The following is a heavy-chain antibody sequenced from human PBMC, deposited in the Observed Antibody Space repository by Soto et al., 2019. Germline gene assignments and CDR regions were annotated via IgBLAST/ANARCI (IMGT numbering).Heavy chain of an antibody. J-gene: IGHJ5*02. D-gene: IGHD3-3*01. Sequence: GGSLRLSCAASGFTFSSYSMNWVRQAPGKGLEWVSSISSSSSYIYYADSVKGRFTISRDNAKNSLYLQMNSLRAEDTAVYYCARDYDFSGWLDPWGQGTLVTVSS. CDR1: GFTFSSYS. V-gene: IGHV3-21*01. CDR2: ISSSSSYI. CDR3: ARDYDFSGWLDP.